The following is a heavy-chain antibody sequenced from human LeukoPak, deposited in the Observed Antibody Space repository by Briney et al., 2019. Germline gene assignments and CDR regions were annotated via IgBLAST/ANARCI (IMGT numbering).Heavy chain of an antibody. CDR1: GFTFSSYG. J-gene: IGHJ4*02. V-gene: IGHV3-30*18. CDR2: ISNDGSKK. D-gene: IGHD2-15*01. Sequence: GGSLRLSCAASGFTFSSYGMHWVRQAPGKGLDWVAVISNDGSKKYYADSVKGRFTISRDNSKNTLSLQVSSLRTEDTAVYYCAKDFGGIPLDYWGQGTLVTVSS. CDR3: AKDFGGIPLDY.